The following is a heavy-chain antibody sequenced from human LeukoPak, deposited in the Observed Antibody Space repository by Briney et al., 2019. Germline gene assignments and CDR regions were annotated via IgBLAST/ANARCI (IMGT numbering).Heavy chain of an antibody. Sequence: SETLSLTCTVSGGSISSYYWSWIRQPPGKGLEWIGYIYYSGSTNYNPSLKSRVTISVDTSKNQFSLKLSSVTAADTAVYYCAKDATGYGDYADYFDYWGQGTLVTVSS. CDR3: AKDATGYGDYADYFDY. V-gene: IGHV4-59*01. CDR2: IYYSGST. CDR1: GGSISSYY. J-gene: IGHJ4*02. D-gene: IGHD4-17*01.